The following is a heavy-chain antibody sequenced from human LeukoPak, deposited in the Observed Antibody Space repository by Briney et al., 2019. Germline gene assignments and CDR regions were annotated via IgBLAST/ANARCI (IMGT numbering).Heavy chain of an antibody. CDR1: GFTFSSYS. CDR2: ISSSSITI. V-gene: IGHV3-48*04. J-gene: IGHJ4*02. CDR3: ARDRGGSYSAIDY. D-gene: IGHD2-15*01. Sequence: GGSLRLSCAASGFTFSSYSLNWVRQAPGKGLEWVSFISSSSITIYYADSVKGRFTISRDNAEKTLYLQMNSLRAEDTAVYYCARDRGGSYSAIDYWGQGTLVTVSS.